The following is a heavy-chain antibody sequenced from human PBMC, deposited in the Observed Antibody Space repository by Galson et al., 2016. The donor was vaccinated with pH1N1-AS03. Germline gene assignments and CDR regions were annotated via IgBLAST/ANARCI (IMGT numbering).Heavy chain of an antibody. J-gene: IGHJ4*02. CDR3: AREALYGGYYFDY. V-gene: IGHV3-66*01. CDR2: IYGGGDT. D-gene: IGHD2-8*01. Sequence: SLRLSCAASGFTINNNYMSWVRQAPGKGLEWVSVIYGGGDTFYADSVKGRFIISRDNSKSTVSLQMNSLRDEDTAVYFCAREALYGGYYFDYCGQGALVTFSS. CDR1: GFTINNNY.